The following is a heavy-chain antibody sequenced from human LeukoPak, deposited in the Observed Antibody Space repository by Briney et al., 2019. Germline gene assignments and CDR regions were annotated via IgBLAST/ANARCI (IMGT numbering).Heavy chain of an antibody. V-gene: IGHV3-30-3*01. D-gene: IGHD2-21*01. J-gene: IGHJ3*02. CDR1: GFTFSSYA. CDR2: ISYDGSNK. CDR3: LTIVETDLDAFDI. Sequence: GGSLRLSCAASGFTFSSYAMHWVRQAPGKGLEWVAVISYDGSNKYYADSVKGRFTISRDNSKNTLYLQMNSLRAEDTAVYYCLTIVETDLDAFDIWGQGTKVTVSS.